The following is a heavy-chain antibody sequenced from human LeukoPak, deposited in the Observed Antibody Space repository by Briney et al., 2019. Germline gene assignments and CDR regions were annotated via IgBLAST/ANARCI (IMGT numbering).Heavy chain of an antibody. V-gene: IGHV3-23*01. D-gene: IGHD3-3*01. CDR3: AKIATDLWSGYSRDSSFDF. J-gene: IGHJ4*02. CDR1: TVTFITYS. Sequence: RAGALRLSCAASTVTFITYSRSWVRQPPGKGLQGISVISGSGGSTYYADSVKGRFTLSRDNSKNTMHLQMHHLSAEDTAVYHSAKIATDLWSGYSRDSSFDFWGQGTLVTVSS. CDR2: ISGSGGST.